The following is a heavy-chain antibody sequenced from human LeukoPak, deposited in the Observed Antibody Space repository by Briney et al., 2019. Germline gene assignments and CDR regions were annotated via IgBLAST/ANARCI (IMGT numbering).Heavy chain of an antibody. J-gene: IGHJ3*02. V-gene: IGHV1-46*01. CDR3: ARDLRPIYQQMVRGPGAFDI. D-gene: IGHD3-10*01. Sequence: GASVKVSCKASGYNFSNYYLHGVRQAPGQGLEWMGIINPSDGSTTYAQKFQGRVTMTRDMATSTVYMELSSLRSEDTAVYYCARDLRPIYQQMVRGPGAFDIWDQGTMVTVSS. CDR2: INPSDGST. CDR1: GYNFSNYY.